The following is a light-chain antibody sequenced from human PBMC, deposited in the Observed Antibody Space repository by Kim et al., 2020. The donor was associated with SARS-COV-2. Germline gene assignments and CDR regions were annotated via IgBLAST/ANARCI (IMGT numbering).Light chain of an antibody. CDR1: KLGDKY. CDR2: QHS. J-gene: IGLJ2*01. Sequence: SVPQGQTDSSTCAGDKLGDKYASGNQRKPGRSPVLVIYQHSKRPSVIPEGSSGSNSGNTATLTIGGTQAMDEADYYCQAWDRSTVLFGGGTRLTVL. V-gene: IGLV3-1*01. CDR3: QAWDRSTVL.